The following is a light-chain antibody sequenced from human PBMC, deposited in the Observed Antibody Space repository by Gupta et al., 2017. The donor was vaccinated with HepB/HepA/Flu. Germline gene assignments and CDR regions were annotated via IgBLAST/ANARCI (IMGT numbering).Light chain of an antibody. CDR3: QQRSNWPLT. V-gene: IGKV3-11*01. CDR1: QSVSSY. J-gene: IGKJ4*01. Sequence: EIVLRQSPATLSLSPGERATLSCRASQSVSSYLAWYQQKPGQAPRLLIYGVSNRATGIPARFSGSGSGTDFTLTISSLEPEDFAVYYCQQRSNWPLTFGGGTXVEIK. CDR2: GVS.